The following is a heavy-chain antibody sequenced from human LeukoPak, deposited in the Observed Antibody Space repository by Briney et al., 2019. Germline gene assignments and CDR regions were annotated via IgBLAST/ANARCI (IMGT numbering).Heavy chain of an antibody. CDR1: GFTFSSYA. Sequence: GRSLRLSCAASGFTFSSYAMHWVRQAPGKGLEWVAVIWYDGSNKYYADSVKGRFTISRDNSKNTLYLQMNSLRAEDTAVYYCASGARGDYFDYWGQGTLVTVSS. CDR3: ASGARGDYFDY. CDR2: IWYDGSNK. J-gene: IGHJ4*02. D-gene: IGHD7-27*01. V-gene: IGHV3-33*08.